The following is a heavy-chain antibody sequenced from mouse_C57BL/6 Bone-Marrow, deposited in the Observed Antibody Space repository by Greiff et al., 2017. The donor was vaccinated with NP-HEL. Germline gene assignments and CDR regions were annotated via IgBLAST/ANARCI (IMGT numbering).Heavy chain of an antibody. CDR2: IYPGGGYT. J-gene: IGHJ1*03. V-gene: IGHV1-63*01. CDR1: GYTFTNYW. CDR3: ARWDSDWYFDV. Sequence: QVQLQQSGAELVRPGTSVKMSCKASGYTFTNYWIGWAKQRPGHGLEWIGDIYPGGGYTNYNEKFKGKATLTADKSSSTAYMQFSSLTSEDSAIYYCARWDSDWYFDVWGTGTTVTVSS. D-gene: IGHD4-1*01.